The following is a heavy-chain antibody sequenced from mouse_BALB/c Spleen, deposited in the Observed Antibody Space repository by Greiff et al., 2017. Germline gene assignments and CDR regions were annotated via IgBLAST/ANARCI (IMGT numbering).Heavy chain of an antibody. D-gene: IGHD1-1*01. CDR3: ARATTLVAYYYFDY. CDR1: GYTFTSYV. J-gene: IGHJ2*01. V-gene: IGHV1-14*01. CDR2: INPYNDGT. Sequence: VQLQQSGPELVKPGASVKMSCKASGYTFTSYVMHWVKQKPGQGLEWIGYINPYNDGTKYNEKFKGKATLTSDKSSSTAYMELSSLTSEDSAVYYCARATTLVAYYYFDYWGQGTTLTVSS.